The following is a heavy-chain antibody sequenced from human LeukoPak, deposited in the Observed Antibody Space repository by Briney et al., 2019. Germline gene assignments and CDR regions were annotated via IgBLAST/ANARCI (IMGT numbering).Heavy chain of an antibody. J-gene: IGHJ5*02. CDR1: GGTFSSYA. Sequence: ASVKVSCKASGGTFSSYAISWVRQAPGQGLEWMGGIIPIFGTANYAQKFQGRVTITTDESTSTAYMELSSLRSEDTAVYYCARDSSIAARRKGPNWFDPWGQGTLVTVSS. D-gene: IGHD6-6*01. CDR2: IIPIFGTA. CDR3: ARDSSIAARRKGPNWFDP. V-gene: IGHV1-69*05.